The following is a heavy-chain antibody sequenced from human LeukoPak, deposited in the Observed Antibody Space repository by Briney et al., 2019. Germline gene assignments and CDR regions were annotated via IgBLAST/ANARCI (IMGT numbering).Heavy chain of an antibody. J-gene: IGHJ4*02. CDR2: INPNSGGT. D-gene: IGHD6-6*01. CDR3: ARAITSSFSPSAD. Sequence: GASVKVSCKASGYTFTGYYMHWVRQAPGPGLEWMGWINPNSGGTNYAQKFQGRVTMTRDTSISTAYMELSRLRSDDTAVYYCARAITSSFSPSADWGQGTLVTVSS. V-gene: IGHV1-2*02. CDR1: GYTFTGYY.